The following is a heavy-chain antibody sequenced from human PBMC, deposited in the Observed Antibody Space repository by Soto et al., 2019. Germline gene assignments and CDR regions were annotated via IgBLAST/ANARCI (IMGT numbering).Heavy chain of an antibody. J-gene: IGHJ4*02. Sequence: QVQLVQSGAEVKKPGASVKVSCKASGYIFTTYAISWVRQAPGQGLEWMGRISTYNGNTKYAQKLQGRVTMTTDTSTSTAYMELRSLRSDDTAVYYCARDPQYSTSSQVFDSWGQGTLVTVSS. CDR3: ARDPQYSTSSQVFDS. V-gene: IGHV1-18*01. D-gene: IGHD6-6*01. CDR1: GYIFTTYA. CDR2: ISTYNGNT.